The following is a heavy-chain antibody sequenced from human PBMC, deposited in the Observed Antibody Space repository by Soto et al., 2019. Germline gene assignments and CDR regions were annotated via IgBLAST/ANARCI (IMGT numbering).Heavy chain of an antibody. CDR3: ARVFSNILVVRAAKKSYYYYMDV. Sequence: EVQLVESGGGLVKPGGSLRLSCAASGFTFSSYSMNWVRQAPGKGLEWVSSISSSSSYIYYADSVKGRFTISRDNAKNSLYLQMNSLRAEDTAVHYCARVFSNILVVRAAKKSYYYYMDVWGKGTTVTFSS. D-gene: IGHD2-2*01. J-gene: IGHJ6*03. CDR2: ISSSSSYI. CDR1: GFTFSSYS. V-gene: IGHV3-21*01.